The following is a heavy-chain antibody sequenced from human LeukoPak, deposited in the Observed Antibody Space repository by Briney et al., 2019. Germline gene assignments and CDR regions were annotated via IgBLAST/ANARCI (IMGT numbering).Heavy chain of an antibody. CDR3: ARLPTLGNSHDAFDI. J-gene: IGHJ3*02. V-gene: IGHV4-61*02. D-gene: IGHD4-23*01. CDR2: ISTDGST. CDR1: GDSISSGAYY. Sequence: SETLSLTCTVSGDSISSGAYYWSWIRQPAGKGLEWIGRISTDGSTNYNPSLNSRVTMSVDASNNHFSLKLNSVTAADTAVYYCARLPTLGNSHDAFDIWGQGTMVTVSS.